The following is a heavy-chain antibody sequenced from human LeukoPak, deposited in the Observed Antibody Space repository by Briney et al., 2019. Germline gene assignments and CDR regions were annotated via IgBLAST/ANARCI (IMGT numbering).Heavy chain of an antibody. J-gene: IGHJ2*01. V-gene: IGHV4-59*08. Sequence: SETLSLTCTVSGGSISSYYWSWIRQPPGKGLEWIGYIYYSGSTNYNPSLKSRVTISVDTSKNQFSLKLGSVTAADTAVYYCARPETTSMVPWFFDLWGRGILVTVSS. CDR1: GGSISSYY. CDR2: IYYSGST. D-gene: IGHD5-18*01. CDR3: ARPETTSMVPWFFDL.